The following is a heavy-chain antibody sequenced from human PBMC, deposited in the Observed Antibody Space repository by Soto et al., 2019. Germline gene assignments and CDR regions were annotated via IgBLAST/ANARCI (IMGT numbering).Heavy chain of an antibody. D-gene: IGHD2-2*01. V-gene: IGHV1-69*02. CDR1: GGTFSSYT. Sequence: QVQLVQSGAEVKKPGSSVKVSCKASGGTFSSYTISWVRQAPGQGLEWMGRIIPILGIANYAQKFQGRVTIPAAKSTSTAYVELSSLRSEDTAVYYCASDLGYCSSTSCYGGWNYWGQGTLVTVSS. CDR2: IIPILGIA. CDR3: ASDLGYCSSTSCYGGWNY. J-gene: IGHJ4*02.